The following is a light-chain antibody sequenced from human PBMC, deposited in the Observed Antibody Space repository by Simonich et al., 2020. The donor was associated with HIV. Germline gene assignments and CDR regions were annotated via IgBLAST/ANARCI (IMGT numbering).Light chain of an antibody. CDR3: RSYTGISTVV. CDR1: SSDVGGYNY. J-gene: IGLJ2*01. Sequence: QSALTQPASVSGSPGQSITISCTGTSSDVGGYNYVSWYQQHPGKAPKLMIYDVSQRPSGVSNRFSGAKAGDTASLTISRLRAEDEDDYYCRSYTGISTVVFGGGTKLTVL. V-gene: IGLV2-14*03. CDR2: DVS.